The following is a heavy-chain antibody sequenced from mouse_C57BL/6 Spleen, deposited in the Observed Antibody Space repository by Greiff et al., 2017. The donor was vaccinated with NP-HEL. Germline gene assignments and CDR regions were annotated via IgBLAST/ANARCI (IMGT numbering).Heavy chain of an antibody. J-gene: IGHJ2*01. Sequence: EVQLQQSGPELVKPGASVKISCKASGYTFTDYYMNWVKQSHGKSLEWIGDINPNNGGTSYNQKFKGKATLTVDKSSSTAYMELRSLTSEDSAVYYCARDYYGSGLDYWGQGTTLTVSS. CDR2: INPNNGGT. V-gene: IGHV1-26*01. CDR1: GYTFTDYY. CDR3: ARDYYGSGLDY. D-gene: IGHD1-1*01.